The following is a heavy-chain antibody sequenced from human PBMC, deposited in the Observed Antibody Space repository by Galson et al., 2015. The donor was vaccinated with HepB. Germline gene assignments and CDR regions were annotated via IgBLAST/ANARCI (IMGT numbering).Heavy chain of an antibody. CDR3: ARRVSELNGGTTAFDF. J-gene: IGHJ4*02. V-gene: IGHV4-30-4*01. CDR1: RGSISSGGYY. Sequence: TLSLTCAVSRGSISSGGYYWGWIRQPPGKGLERKGYIYYSGSTYYNPSLKSQVTISIDTPNNQFSLKLSSVTVADTAVYYCARRVSELNGGTTAFDFWGQGTLVTVSS. CDR2: IYYSGST. D-gene: IGHD1-7*01.